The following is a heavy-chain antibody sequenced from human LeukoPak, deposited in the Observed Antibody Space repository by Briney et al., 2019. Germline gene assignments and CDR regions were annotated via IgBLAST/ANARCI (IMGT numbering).Heavy chain of an antibody. Sequence: SETLSLTCTVSGGSISSYYWSWIRQPPGKGLEWIGYIYYSGNTYYNPSLKSRVRISLDTSKNQFSLRLSSVTAADTAVYYCARETSTGSSSYFYYFMDVWGKGTTVTVSS. J-gene: IGHJ6*03. D-gene: IGHD6-6*01. CDR1: GGSISSYY. CDR3: ARETSTGSSSYFYYFMDV. V-gene: IGHV4-59*12. CDR2: IYYSGNT.